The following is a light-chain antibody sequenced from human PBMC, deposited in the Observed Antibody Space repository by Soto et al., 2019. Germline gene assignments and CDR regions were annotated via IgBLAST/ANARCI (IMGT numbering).Light chain of an antibody. J-gene: IGKJ3*01. Sequence: EIVMTQSPATLSVSPGERATLSCRASKSISSDLAWYQQKPGQPPRLLIFRASSRYPGIPARFSGSGSGTECTLTISSLQSEDFAIYYCQHHGSWPFSFGPGTKVDIK. CDR1: KSISSD. CDR2: RAS. V-gene: IGKV3-15*01. CDR3: QHHGSWPFS.